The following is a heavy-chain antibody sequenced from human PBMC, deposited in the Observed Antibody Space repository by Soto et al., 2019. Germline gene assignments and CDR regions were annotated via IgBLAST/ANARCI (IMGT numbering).Heavy chain of an antibody. CDR3: ARDKGYCSSTSCSTGYYYYYGMDV. CDR1: GFTFSSYA. J-gene: IGHJ6*02. Sequence: HPGGSLRLSCAASGFTFSSYAMHWVRQAPGKGLEWVAVISYDGSNKYYADSVKGRFTISRDNSKNTLYLQMNSLRAEDTAVYYCARDKGYCSSTSCSTGYYYYYGMDVWGQGTTVTVSS. D-gene: IGHD2-2*01. V-gene: IGHV3-30-3*01. CDR2: ISYDGSNK.